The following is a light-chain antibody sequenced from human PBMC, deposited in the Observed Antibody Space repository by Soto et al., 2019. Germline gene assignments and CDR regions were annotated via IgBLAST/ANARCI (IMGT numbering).Light chain of an antibody. J-gene: IGKJ2*01. CDR1: QSIGTY. Sequence: DAQMTRSPSSLSASVGDSVTITCRASQSIGTYLDWYQHKPGKAPKLLIYAASSLQSGVPSRFSGSGSGTDFTLTISSLQPEDFATYYCQESHSTFGQGTK. CDR3: QESHST. V-gene: IGKV1-39*01. CDR2: AAS.